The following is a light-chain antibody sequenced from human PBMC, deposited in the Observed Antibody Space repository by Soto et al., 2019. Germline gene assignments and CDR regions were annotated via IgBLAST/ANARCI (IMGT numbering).Light chain of an antibody. J-gene: IGKJ1*01. CDR1: QSISSY. CDR3: HQRYSNSWT. V-gene: IGKV1-39*01. Sequence: DIQMTQSPSSLSASVGDRVTITCRASQSISSYLNWYQQKPGKAPKLLIYAASSLQSGVPSRFRGSGSGTDFNLTISSLQPEDFETEYCHQRYSNSWTFGQGTKVEIK. CDR2: AAS.